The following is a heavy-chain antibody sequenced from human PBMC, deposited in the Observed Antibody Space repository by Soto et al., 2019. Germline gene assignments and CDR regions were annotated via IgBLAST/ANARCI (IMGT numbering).Heavy chain of an antibody. V-gene: IGHV4-59*01. CDR2: IYYSGST. J-gene: IGHJ6*02. CDR3: AREPSYYYYGMDV. Sequence: SETLSLTCTVSGGSISSYYWSWIRQPPGKGLEWIGYIYYSGSTNYNPSLKSRVTISVDTSKNQFSLKLSSVTAADTAVYYRAREPSYYYYGMDVWGQGTTVTVSS. CDR1: GGSISSYY.